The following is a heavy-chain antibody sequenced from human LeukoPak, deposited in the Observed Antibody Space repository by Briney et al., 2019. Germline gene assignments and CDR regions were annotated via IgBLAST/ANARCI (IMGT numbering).Heavy chain of an antibody. CDR3: ARQWGAAAGIFDY. CDR2: IYSGGNT. V-gene: IGHV3-66*04. J-gene: IGHJ4*02. Sequence: GGSLRLSCAASGFTVSSNYMSWVRQAPGKGPEWDSVIYSGGNTYYADSVKGRFTLSRDNSKNTLYLQMNSLRAEDTAVYYCARQWGAAAGIFDYWGQGTLVTVSS. D-gene: IGHD6-13*01. CDR1: GFTVSSNY.